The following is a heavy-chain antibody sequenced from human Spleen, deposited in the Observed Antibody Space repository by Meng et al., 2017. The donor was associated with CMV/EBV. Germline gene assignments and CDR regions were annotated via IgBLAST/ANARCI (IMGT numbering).Heavy chain of an antibody. D-gene: IGHD4-17*01. CDR2: INPSSSRT. Sequence: ASVKVSCKASGYTFTNNYMHWVRQAPGQGLEWMGMINPSSSRTTFAQKLQGRVTMTRDTSTSTDYMELSSLRSEDTAVYYCARDLTYGTGDCFDYWGQGTLVTVSS. CDR1: GYTFTNNY. J-gene: IGHJ4*02. CDR3: ARDLTYGTGDCFDY. V-gene: IGHV1-46*04.